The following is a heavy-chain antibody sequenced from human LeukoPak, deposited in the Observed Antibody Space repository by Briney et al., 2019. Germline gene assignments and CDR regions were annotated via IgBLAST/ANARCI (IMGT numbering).Heavy chain of an antibody. CDR2: IYYSGNT. Sequence: PSETLSLTCTVSGGSIMNYYWSWFRQPPGKRLEWIGHIYYSGNTNYNPSLKSRVSISVDTSRNQFSLRLSSVTAADTAVYYFARDHGGYYFDYWGQGTLVTVSS. V-gene: IGHV4-59*01. CDR3: ARDHGGYYFDY. J-gene: IGHJ4*02. CDR1: GGSIMNYY. D-gene: IGHD3-16*01.